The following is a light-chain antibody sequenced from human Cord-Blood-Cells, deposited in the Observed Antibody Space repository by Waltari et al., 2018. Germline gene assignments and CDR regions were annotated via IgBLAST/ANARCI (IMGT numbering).Light chain of an antibody. V-gene: IGKV3-20*01. CDR1: QSVRSSY. Sequence: EIVLTQSPGTLSLSPGERATLSCRASQSVRSSYLAWYQQKPGQAPRLLIYGASSRGTGIPDRFSGSGSGTDFTLTISRLEPEDFAVYYCQQYGSSPFTFGPGTKVDIK. J-gene: IGKJ3*01. CDR2: GAS. CDR3: QQYGSSPFT.